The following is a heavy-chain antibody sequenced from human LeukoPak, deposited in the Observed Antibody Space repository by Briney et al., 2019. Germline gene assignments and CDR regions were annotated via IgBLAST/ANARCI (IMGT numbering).Heavy chain of an antibody. CDR2: IDPSDSYT. J-gene: IGHJ4*02. D-gene: IGHD6-13*01. V-gene: IGHV5-10-1*01. CDR1: GYSFTSYW. Sequence: GESLKISCKGSGYSFTSYWISWVRQMAGKGLEWMGRIDPSDSYTNYSPSFQGHVTISADKSISTAYLQWSSLKASDTAMYYCARQYSSSWYLFDYWGQGTLVTVSS. CDR3: ARQYSSSWYLFDY.